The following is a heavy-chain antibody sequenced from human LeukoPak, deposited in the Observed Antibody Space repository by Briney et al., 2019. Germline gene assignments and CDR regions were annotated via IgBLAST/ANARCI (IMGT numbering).Heavy chain of an antibody. CDR3: ARGRPSGMYYDSSGYYQSGFDY. J-gene: IGHJ4*02. CDR1: GGSFSGYY. V-gene: IGHV4-34*01. D-gene: IGHD3-22*01. CDR2: INHSGST. Sequence: SETLSLTCAVYGGSFSGYYWSWIRQPPGKGLEWIGEINHSGSTNYNPSLKSRVTISVDTSKNQFSLKLSSVTAADTAVYYCARGRPSGMYYDSSGYYQSGFDYWGQGTLVTVSS.